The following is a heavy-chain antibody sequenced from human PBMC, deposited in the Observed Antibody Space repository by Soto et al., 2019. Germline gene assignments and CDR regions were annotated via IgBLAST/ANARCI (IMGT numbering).Heavy chain of an antibody. CDR3: ARGKNSGYDYFDY. Sequence: GASVKVSCKASGYSFTNNDVSWVRQATGQGLEWMGWMNPGSGDTGYAQKFQGRVTMTSDTSVSTVFMELSSLRSDDTAIYYCARGKNSGYDYFDYWRQGTLVTVS. V-gene: IGHV1-8*01. CDR1: GYSFTNND. D-gene: IGHD5-12*01. CDR2: MNPGSGDT. J-gene: IGHJ4*02.